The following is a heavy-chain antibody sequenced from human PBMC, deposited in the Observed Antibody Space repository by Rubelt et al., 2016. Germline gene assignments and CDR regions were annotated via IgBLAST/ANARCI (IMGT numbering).Heavy chain of an antibody. J-gene: IGHJ4*02. D-gene: IGHD2-2*01. Sequence: VWSGGGVVQPGRSLRLSCAASGFTFSSYGMHWVRPAPGKGLEWVAVISYDGSNKYYADSVKGRFTISRDNSKNTLYLQMNSLRAEDTAVYYCGKTRGARAAVHQPNFDYWGQGTLVTVSS. V-gene: IGHV3-33*05. CDR2: ISYDGSNK. CDR1: GFTFSSYG. CDR3: GKTRGARAAVHQPNFDY.